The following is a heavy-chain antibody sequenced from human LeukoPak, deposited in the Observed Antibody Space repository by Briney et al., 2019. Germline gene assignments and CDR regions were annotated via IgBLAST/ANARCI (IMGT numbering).Heavy chain of an antibody. V-gene: IGHV4-59*01. CDR1: SGSISSYY. CDR2: IYYSGGT. J-gene: IGHJ4*02. CDR3: ARGYCGGDCYYGY. D-gene: IGHD2-21*02. Sequence: SETLSLTCTVSSGSISSYYWSWIRQPPGKGLELIGYIYYSGGTNYNPSLKSRVTISVDTSKNQFSLKLSSVSAADTAVYYCARGYCGGDCYYGYWGQGTLVTVSS.